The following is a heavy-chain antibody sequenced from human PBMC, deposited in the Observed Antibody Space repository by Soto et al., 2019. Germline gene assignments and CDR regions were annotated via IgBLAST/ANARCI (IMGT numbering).Heavy chain of an antibody. D-gene: IGHD3-16*02. CDR1: GYTFTSYD. V-gene: IGHV1-8*01. J-gene: IGHJ6*03. Sequence: ASVKVSCKASGYTFTSYDINWVRQATGQGLEWMGWMNPNSGNTGYAQKFQGRVTMTRNTSISTAYMELSSLRSEDTAVYYCARVGELSLRFYYYYYMDVCGKGTTVTVSS. CDR2: MNPNSGNT. CDR3: ARVGELSLRFYYYYYMDV.